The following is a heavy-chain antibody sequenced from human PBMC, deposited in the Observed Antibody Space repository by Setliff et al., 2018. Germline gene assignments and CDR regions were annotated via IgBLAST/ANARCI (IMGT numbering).Heavy chain of an antibody. J-gene: IGHJ5*02. CDR3: ARRGERFFNWFDP. CDR2: IIPIFGTA. CDR1: GGTFSSYA. Sequence: GASVKVSCKASGGTFSSYAISWVRQAPGQGLEWMGGIIPIFGTANYAQKFQGRVTITTDESTSTAYMELSSLRSEDTAVYYCARRGERFFNWFDPWGQGTLVTVSS. V-gene: IGHV1-69*05. D-gene: IGHD2-21*01.